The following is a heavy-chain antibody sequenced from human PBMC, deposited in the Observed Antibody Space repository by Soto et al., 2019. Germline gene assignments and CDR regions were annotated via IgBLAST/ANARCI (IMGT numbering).Heavy chain of an antibody. J-gene: IGHJ4*02. CDR1: GFTFSLYG. Sequence: QVQLVESGGGVVHPGRSLRLSCAASGFTFSLYGMHWVRQAPGKGLEWVAVIWFDGSNKYYADSVKGRFTISRDNSKKTLYLQMNSLRAEDTAVYYCAKNYYDSSGHYYPDYWGQGTLVTVSS. CDR3: AKNYYDSSGHYYPDY. V-gene: IGHV3-33*06. CDR2: IWFDGSNK. D-gene: IGHD3-22*01.